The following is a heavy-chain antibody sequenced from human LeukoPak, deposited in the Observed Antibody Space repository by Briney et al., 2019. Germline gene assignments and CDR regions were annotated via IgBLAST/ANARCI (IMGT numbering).Heavy chain of an antibody. D-gene: IGHD4-23*01. CDR1: GGSISSSSYY. CDR3: ARGVTVVNFDF. V-gene: IGHV4-61*02. J-gene: IGHJ4*02. Sequence: KSSQTLSLTCTVSGGSISSSSYYWSWIRQPAGKGPEWIGRIYTSGSINYNPSLKSRVTISVDTSKNQFSLKLSSVTAADTAVYYCARGVTVVNFDFWGQGTLVTVSS. CDR2: IYTSGSI.